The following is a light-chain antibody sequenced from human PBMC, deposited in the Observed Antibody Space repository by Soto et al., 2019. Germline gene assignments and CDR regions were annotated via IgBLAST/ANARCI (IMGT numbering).Light chain of an antibody. CDR2: LGS. Sequence: DIVMTQSPLSLPVTPGEPASISCRSSQSLLHSNGYYYLDWYLQKPGQSPQLLIYLGSNRASGVPDRFSGSGSGTDFTLKISRVEAEDVGVYYCMQGLQTRTFGQGTKV. CDR1: QSLLHSNGYYY. CDR3: MQGLQTRT. J-gene: IGKJ1*01. V-gene: IGKV2-28*01.